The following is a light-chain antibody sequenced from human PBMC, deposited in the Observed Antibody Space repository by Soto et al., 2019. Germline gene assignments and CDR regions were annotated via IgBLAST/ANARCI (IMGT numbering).Light chain of an antibody. CDR2: DAS. V-gene: IGKV1-33*01. CDR1: QDISNY. Sequence: DIQMTQSPSSLSASVGDRVTITCQASQDISNYLNWYQQKPGKAPKLLIYDASNLETEVPSRFSGSGSGTDFTFTISSLQCEDIATYYCQQYDKLPRLTFGGGTKVEIK. J-gene: IGKJ4*01. CDR3: QQYDKLPRLT.